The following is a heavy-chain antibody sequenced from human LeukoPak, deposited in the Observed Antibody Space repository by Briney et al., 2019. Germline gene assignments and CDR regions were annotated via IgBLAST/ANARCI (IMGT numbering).Heavy chain of an antibody. Sequence: GGSLRLSCAASGFTFSSYGMHWVRQAPGKGLEWVAFIRYDGSNKYYADSVKGRFTISRDNSKNTLYLQMNSLRAEDTAVYYCAKGYCSSTSCYKPFDYWGQGTLVTVSS. D-gene: IGHD2-2*02. CDR2: IRYDGSNK. V-gene: IGHV3-30*02. CDR3: AKGYCSSTSCYKPFDY. CDR1: GFTFSSYG. J-gene: IGHJ4*02.